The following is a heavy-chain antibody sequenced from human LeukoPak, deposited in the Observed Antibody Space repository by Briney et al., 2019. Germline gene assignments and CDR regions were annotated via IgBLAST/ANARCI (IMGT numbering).Heavy chain of an antibody. CDR1: GGTFSSYA. V-gene: IGHV1-69*13. Sequence: VASVKVSCKASGGTFSSYAISWVRQAPGQGLEWMGGIIPIFGTANYAQKFQGRVTITADESTSTAYMELSSLGSEDTAVYYCASPVSTVTTDDAFDIWGQGTMVTVSS. J-gene: IGHJ3*02. CDR3: ASPVSTVTTDDAFDI. D-gene: IGHD4-17*01. CDR2: IIPIFGTA.